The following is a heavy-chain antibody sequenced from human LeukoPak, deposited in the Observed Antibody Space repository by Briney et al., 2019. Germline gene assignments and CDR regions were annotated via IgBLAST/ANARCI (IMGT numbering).Heavy chain of an antibody. CDR1: GFTFSNYA. CDR2: ITGNGAST. V-gene: IGHV3-23*01. J-gene: IGHJ4*02. Sequence: GGSLRLSCAASGFTFSNYAMSWVRQAPGKGLEWVSTITGNGASTFYADSVKGRFTISRDNSKNTLYLQMNSLRAEDTAVYYCANRGRYYFDYWGQGALVTDSS. CDR3: ANRGRYYFDY. D-gene: IGHD3-9*01.